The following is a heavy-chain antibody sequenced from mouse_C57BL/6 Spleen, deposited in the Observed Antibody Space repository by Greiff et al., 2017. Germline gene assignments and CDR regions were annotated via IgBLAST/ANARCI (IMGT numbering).Heavy chain of an antibody. CDR1: GYSITSGYE. J-gene: IGHJ4*01. V-gene: IGHV3-1*01. CDR3: ARRGGYDYDYYAMDY. D-gene: IGHD2-4*01. CDR2: ISYSGST. Sequence: EVNLVESGPGMVKPSQSLSLTCTVTGYSITSGYEWHWIRHFPGNKLEWMGYISYSGSTNYNPSLKSRISITHDTSKNHSFLKLNSVTTEDTATYDCARRGGYDYDYYAMDYWGQGTSVTVSS.